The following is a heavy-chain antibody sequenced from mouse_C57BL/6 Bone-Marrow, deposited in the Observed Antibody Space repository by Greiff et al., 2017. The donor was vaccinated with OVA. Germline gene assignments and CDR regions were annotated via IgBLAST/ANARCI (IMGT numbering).Heavy chain of an antibody. D-gene: IGHD4-1*01. CDR2: IDPSDSET. Sequence: QVQLQQPGAELVRPGSSVKLSCKASGYTFTSYWMHWVKQRPIQGLEWIGNIDPSDSETNYNQKFKDKATLTVDKSSSTAYMQLSSLTSDDSAVYYCARRGSGKEYYFDYWGQGTPLTVSS. CDR1: GYTFTSYW. J-gene: IGHJ2*01. V-gene: IGHV1-52*01. CDR3: ARRGSGKEYYFDY.